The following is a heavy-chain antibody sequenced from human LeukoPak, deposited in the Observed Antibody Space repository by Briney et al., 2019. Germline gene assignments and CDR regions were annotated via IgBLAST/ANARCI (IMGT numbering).Heavy chain of an antibody. CDR1: SGSISTYY. Sequence: SETLSLTCTVSSGSISTYYWGWIRQPPGKGLEWIGCVYYSGSTYYNPSLKSRVTISVDTSKNQFSLKLSSVTAADTAVYYCANYGSGSYRFDPWGQGTLVTVSS. CDR2: VYYSGST. D-gene: IGHD3-10*01. V-gene: IGHV4-59*12. CDR3: ANYGSGSYRFDP. J-gene: IGHJ5*02.